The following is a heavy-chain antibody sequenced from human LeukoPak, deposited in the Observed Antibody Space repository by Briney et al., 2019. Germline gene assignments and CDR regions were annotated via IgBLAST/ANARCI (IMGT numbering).Heavy chain of an antibody. CDR3: ARNRDIYGSGSYYQNWFDP. CDR1: GYTFTSYG. J-gene: IGHJ5*02. Sequence: ASVKVSCKASGYTFTSYGISWVRQAPGQGLEWMGWISAYNGSTNYAQKLQGRVTMTTDTSTSTAYMELRSLRSDDTAVYYCARNRDIYGSGSYYQNWFDPWGQGTLVTVSS. D-gene: IGHD3-10*01. V-gene: IGHV1-18*04. CDR2: ISAYNGST.